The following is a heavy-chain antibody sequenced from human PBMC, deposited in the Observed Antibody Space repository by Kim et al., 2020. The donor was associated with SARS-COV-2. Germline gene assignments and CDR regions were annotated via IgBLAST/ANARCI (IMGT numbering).Heavy chain of an antibody. Sequence: LKSRVTISVDTSKNQVSLKLSSVTAADTAVYYCARDRGSSSWYYYYGMDVWSQGTTVTVSS. D-gene: IGHD6-13*01. V-gene: IGHV4-59*01. CDR3: ARDRGSSSWYYYYGMDV. J-gene: IGHJ6*02.